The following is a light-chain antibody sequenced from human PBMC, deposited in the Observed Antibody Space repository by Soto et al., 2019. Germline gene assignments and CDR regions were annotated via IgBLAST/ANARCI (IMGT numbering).Light chain of an antibody. Sequence: EIVLTQSPGTLSLSPEERATLSCRASQSVSSTYLAWFQQKPGQAPRLLIYGASSGATGIPDRFSGSGSGTDFTLTISRVEPEDFAVYYCQQYLSLPVTFGQGARLEI. J-gene: IGKJ5*01. V-gene: IGKV3-20*01. CDR2: GAS. CDR1: QSVSSTY. CDR3: QQYLSLPVT.